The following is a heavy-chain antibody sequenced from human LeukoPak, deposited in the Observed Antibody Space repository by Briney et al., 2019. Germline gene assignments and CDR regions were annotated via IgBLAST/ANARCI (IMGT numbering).Heavy chain of an antibody. J-gene: IGHJ4*02. CDR3: ARRIPLSGYMDY. CDR1: GYSFTNYW. Sequence: GESLKISCKGSGYSFTNYWIGRVRQMPGKGLEWMGIIYPADSDTRYSPSFQGQVTISVDKTTSTAYLQWSSLKASDTAMYYCARRIPLSGYMDYWGQGTLVSV. D-gene: IGHD3-22*01. CDR2: IYPADSDT. V-gene: IGHV5-51*01.